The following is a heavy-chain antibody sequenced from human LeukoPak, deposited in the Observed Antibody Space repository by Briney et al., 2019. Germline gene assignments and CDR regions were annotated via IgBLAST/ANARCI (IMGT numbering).Heavy chain of an antibody. CDR3: ARVMVFPFYYDSSGYYYVPLYYYMDV. CDR2: IYYSGST. J-gene: IGHJ6*03. V-gene: IGHV4-59*01. D-gene: IGHD3-22*01. CDR1: GGSISSYY. Sequence: SETLSLTCTVSGGSISSYYWSWIRQPPGKGLEWIEYIYYSGSTNYNPSLKSRVTISVDTSKNQFSLKLSSVTAADTAVYYCARVMVFPFYYDSSGYYYVPLYYYMDVWGKGTTVTVSS.